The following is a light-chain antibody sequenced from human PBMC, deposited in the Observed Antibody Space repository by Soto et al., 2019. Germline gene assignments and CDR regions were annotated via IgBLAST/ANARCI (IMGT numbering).Light chain of an antibody. CDR1: QTISSSF. CDR2: RAS. Sequence: EIVLTQSPGTLSMSPGERATLSCRASQTISSSFLAWYQQKPGQAPRLLIYRASRRAPGIPDRFSGSGSWSDFTLTISMLEPEDFAVYYCHQFCNSPLDNFGPGTKVEIK. CDR3: HQFCNSPLDN. J-gene: IGKJ3*01. V-gene: IGKV3-20*01.